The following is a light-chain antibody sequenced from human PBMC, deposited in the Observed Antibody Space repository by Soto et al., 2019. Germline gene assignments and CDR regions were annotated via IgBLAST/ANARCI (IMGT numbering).Light chain of an antibody. V-gene: IGKV4-1*01. Sequence: DIEMTQSPDSLAVSLGERATINSRSSQSVLYSSNNKNYLAWYQQKPGQPPKLLFYWASTRESEVPDRFSGSGSGTDFTLTISSLQAEDVAVYFCQQYYTSPWTFGQGTKVEIK. CDR3: QQYYTSPWT. J-gene: IGKJ1*01. CDR1: QSVLYSSNNKNY. CDR2: WAS.